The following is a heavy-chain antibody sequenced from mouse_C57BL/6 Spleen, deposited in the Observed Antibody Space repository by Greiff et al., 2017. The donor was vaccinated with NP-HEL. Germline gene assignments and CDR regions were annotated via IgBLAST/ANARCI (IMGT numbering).Heavy chain of an antibody. Sequence: EVQGVESGPELVKPGASVKISCKASGYSFTDYNMNWVKQSNGKSLEWIGVINPNYGTTSYNQKFKGKATLTVDQSSSTAYMQLNSLTSEDSAVYYCARGLLTLYYFDYWGQGTTLTVSS. CDR2: INPNYGTT. CDR3: ARGLLTLYYFDY. D-gene: IGHD3-1*01. J-gene: IGHJ2*01. V-gene: IGHV1-39*01. CDR1: GYSFTDYN.